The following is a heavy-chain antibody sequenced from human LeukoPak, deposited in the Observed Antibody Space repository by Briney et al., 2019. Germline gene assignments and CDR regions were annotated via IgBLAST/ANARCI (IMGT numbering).Heavy chain of an antibody. V-gene: IGHV7-4-1*02. CDR1: GYTFTSYA. CDR3: AREVQWLVDDDAFDI. Sequence: ASVKVSCKASGYTFTSYAMNWVRQAPGQGLEWMGWINTNTGNPTYAQGFTGRFVFSLDTSVSTAYLQISSLKAEDTAVYYCAREVQWLVDDDAFDIWGQGTTVTVSS. J-gene: IGHJ3*02. D-gene: IGHD6-19*01. CDR2: INTNTGNP.